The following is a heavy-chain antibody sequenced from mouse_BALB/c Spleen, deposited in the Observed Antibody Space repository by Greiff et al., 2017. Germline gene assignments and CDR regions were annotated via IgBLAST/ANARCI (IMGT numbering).Heavy chain of an antibody. V-gene: IGHV1-54*01. Sequence: VQGVESGAELVRPGTSVKVSCKASGYAFTNYLIEWVKQRPGQGLEWIGVINPGSGGTNYNEKFKGKATLTADKSSSTAYMQLSSLTSDDSAVYFCALLLYYAFDYWGQGTTLTVSS. CDR1: GYAFTNYL. CDR2: INPGSGGT. CDR3: ALLLYYAFDY. J-gene: IGHJ2*01. D-gene: IGHD1-1*01.